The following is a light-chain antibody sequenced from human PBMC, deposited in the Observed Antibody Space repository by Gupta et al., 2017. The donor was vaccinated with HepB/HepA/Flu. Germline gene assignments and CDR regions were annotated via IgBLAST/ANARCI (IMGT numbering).Light chain of an antibody. J-gene: IGKJ2*01. Sequence: EIVLTQSPGTLSLSPGESATLSCSATQSVSSNNLAWYQQKPGQAPRLLIYGASTRATGIPDRFSGSGSATDFTLTIRTVEPEEFAVYYCQQYGTSRYTFGQGTNLEIK. CDR2: GAS. CDR1: QSVSSNN. V-gene: IGKV3-20*01. CDR3: QQYGTSRYT.